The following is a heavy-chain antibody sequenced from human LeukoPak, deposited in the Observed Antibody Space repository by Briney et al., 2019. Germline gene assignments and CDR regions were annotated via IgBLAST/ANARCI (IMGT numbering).Heavy chain of an antibody. D-gene: IGHD3-22*01. Sequence: PGGSLRLSCAASGFTFSNAWMSWVRQAPGKGLEWVGRIKSKTDGGTTDYAAPVKGRFTISRDDSKNTLYLQMNSLKTEDTAVYYCTTRRPLTSYYDSSGYHQNPFDYWGQGTLVTVSS. V-gene: IGHV3-15*01. CDR2: IKSKTDGGTT. CDR3: TTRRPLTSYYDSSGYHQNPFDY. J-gene: IGHJ4*02. CDR1: GFTFSNAW.